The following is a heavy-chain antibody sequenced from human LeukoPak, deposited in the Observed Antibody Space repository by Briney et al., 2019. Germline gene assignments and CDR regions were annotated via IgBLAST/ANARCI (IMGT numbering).Heavy chain of an antibody. CDR1: GFTFSSFA. J-gene: IGHJ3*02. D-gene: IGHD1-26*01. CDR2: ISGSGGGT. Sequence: GGSLRLSCAASGFTFSSFAMSWVRQAPGKGLEWVSTISGSGGGTWYADSVKGRFAISRDNAKNLLYLQMNSLRAEDTAVYYCARSTGYYAFDIWGQGTMVTVSS. CDR3: ARSTGYYAFDI. V-gene: IGHV3-23*01.